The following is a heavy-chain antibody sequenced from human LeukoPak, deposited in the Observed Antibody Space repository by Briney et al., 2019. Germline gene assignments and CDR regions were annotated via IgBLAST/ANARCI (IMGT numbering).Heavy chain of an antibody. Sequence: SETLSLTCTVSGYFISSGYFWGWIRQPPGKGPEWIGSINPRGSAYYNPSLKSRVTISLDTSKNQFSLKLNSVTAADTAVYYCARDERGTFDIWGRGTMVTVSS. J-gene: IGHJ3*02. CDR2: INPRGSA. CDR1: GYFISSGYF. D-gene: IGHD7-27*01. CDR3: ARDERGTFDI. V-gene: IGHV4-38-2*02.